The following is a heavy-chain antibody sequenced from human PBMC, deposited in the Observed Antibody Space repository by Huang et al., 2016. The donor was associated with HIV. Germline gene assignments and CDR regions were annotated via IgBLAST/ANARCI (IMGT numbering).Heavy chain of an antibody. V-gene: IGHV4-59*01. CDR2: VDYSGMT. CDR3: ASASIAARRWFDP. Sequence: QVQLQESGPGLVKPSETLSLTCTVSGGSMSSYYWSWIRQPPGKGLGWIGYVDYSGMTKYNPTLKSRITRSVDTSKNQVSLRLSSVTAADTAVYYCASASIAARRWFDPWGQGSLVTVSS. J-gene: IGHJ5*02. CDR1: GGSMSSYY. D-gene: IGHD6-6*01.